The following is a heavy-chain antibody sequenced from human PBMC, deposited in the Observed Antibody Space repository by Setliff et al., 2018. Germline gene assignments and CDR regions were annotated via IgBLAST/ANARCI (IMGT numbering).Heavy chain of an antibody. J-gene: IGHJ4*02. Sequence: ASVKVSCKTSGYSFTGYYMHWVRQAPGQGLEWMGIIHTGGGSASYAQKFQGRVTMTSDTSTRTVYMEVNSVRSDDTAIYYCARGGMAAAGRKGVFEYWGQGTQVTVPS. D-gene: IGHD6-13*01. V-gene: IGHV1-46*01. CDR1: GYSFTGYY. CDR2: IHTGGGSA. CDR3: ARGGMAAAGRKGVFEY.